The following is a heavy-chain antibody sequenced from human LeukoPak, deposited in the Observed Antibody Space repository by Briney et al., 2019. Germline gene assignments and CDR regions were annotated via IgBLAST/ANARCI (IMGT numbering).Heavy chain of an antibody. Sequence: TGGSLRLSCAASGFTFSSYSMNGVRQAPGKGLEWVSVIYIGGSTYYADSVKGRFTISRDNSKNTLYLQMNSLRAEDTAVYYCARRAGAYSHPYDYWGQGTLVTVSS. V-gene: IGHV3-53*01. CDR3: ARRAGAYSHPYDY. D-gene: IGHD4/OR15-4a*01. J-gene: IGHJ4*02. CDR1: GFTFSSYS. CDR2: IYIGGST.